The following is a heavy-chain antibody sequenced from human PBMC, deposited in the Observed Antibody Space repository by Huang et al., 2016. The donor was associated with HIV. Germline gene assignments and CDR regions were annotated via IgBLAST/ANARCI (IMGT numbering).Heavy chain of an antibody. Sequence: QVQLVQSGAEVKKPGASVTVSCKVSGYTLTEFSMHWVRQATGKGLEWVGGFDPEDGETNYAQKCQGRGTMTEDTSTDTAYMELSSLRAEDTAVYYCATVYRRFRNHDSGDYYFDYWDQGTLVTVSS. CDR1: GYTLTEFS. CDR3: ATVYRRFRNHDSGDYYFDY. CDR2: FDPEDGET. D-gene: IGHD3-22*01. V-gene: IGHV1-24*01. J-gene: IGHJ4*02.